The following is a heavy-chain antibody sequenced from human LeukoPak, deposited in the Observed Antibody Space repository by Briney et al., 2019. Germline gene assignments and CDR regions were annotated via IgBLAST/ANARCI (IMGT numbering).Heavy chain of an antibody. D-gene: IGHD3-22*01. V-gene: IGHV3-30-3*01. Sequence: GGSLRLSCAASGFTFSSYAMHWVRQAPGKGLEWVAVISYDGSNKYYADSVKGRFTISRDNSKNTLYLQMNSLRAEDTALYYCAKDTYYDSSALPGGFDIWGQGTMVTVSS. J-gene: IGHJ3*02. CDR2: ISYDGSNK. CDR1: GFTFSSYA. CDR3: AKDTYYDSSALPGGFDI.